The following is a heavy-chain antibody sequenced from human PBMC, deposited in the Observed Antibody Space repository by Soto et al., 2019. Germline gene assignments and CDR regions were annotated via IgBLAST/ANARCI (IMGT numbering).Heavy chain of an antibody. CDR3: ARVYTWLQSPFDY. CDR1: GFTVSSNY. CDR2: INSDGSST. D-gene: IGHD5-12*01. Sequence: GGSLRLSCAASGFTVSSNYMSWVRQAPGKGLVWVSRINSDGSSTNYADSVKGRFTISRDNAKNTLYLQMNSLRAEDTAVYYCARVYTWLQSPFDYWGQGTLVTVSS. V-gene: IGHV3-74*01. J-gene: IGHJ4*02.